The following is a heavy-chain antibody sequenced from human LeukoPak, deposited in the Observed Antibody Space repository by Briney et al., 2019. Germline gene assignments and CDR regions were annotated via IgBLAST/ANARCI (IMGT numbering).Heavy chain of an antibody. V-gene: IGHV4-34*01. CDR1: GWSFNDYY. D-gene: IGHD2-2*01. CDR2: INARGDT. J-gene: IGHJ5*02. CDR3: VRGQVPAARGYNWFDP. Sequence: SETLSLTCAAYGWSFNDYYWNWIRQPPGKGLEWIGEINARGDTNYNPSLKSRVTISVDTSKKQFSLRFTSTIAADTAVYYCVRGQVPAARGYNWFDPWGQGTLVTVSS.